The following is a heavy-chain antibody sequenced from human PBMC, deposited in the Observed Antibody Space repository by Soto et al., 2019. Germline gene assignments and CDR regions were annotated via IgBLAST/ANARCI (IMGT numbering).Heavy chain of an antibody. CDR3: AREGLVLVPTTVNSDYYYYAMDV. D-gene: IGHD4-17*01. J-gene: IGHJ6*02. V-gene: IGHV1-69*12. CDR2: IIPRSATS. CDR1: GDTFSTYT. Sequence: QVQLVQSGAEVKKPGSSVKVSCKASGDTFSTYTITWMRQAPGQGLEWMGGIIPRSATSNYAQKFQGRVRITADAPTSTAYXXLXRLRSEDTAVYYCAREGLVLVPTTVNSDYYYYAMDVWGQGTAVTVSS.